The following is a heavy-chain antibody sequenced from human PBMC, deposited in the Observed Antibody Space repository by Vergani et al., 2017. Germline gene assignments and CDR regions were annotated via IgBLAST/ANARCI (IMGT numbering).Heavy chain of an antibody. D-gene: IGHD3-3*01. CDR3: ARARKFRFGVVWENWFDP. V-gene: IGHV3-74*01. CDR2: MNGDGDTI. J-gene: IGHJ5*02. Sequence: EVELVESGGGLVQPGGSLRLSCAASGFTFNEYWMHWARQVPGKGLVWVSGMNGDGDTISYADSVTGRFTISRDTAKNTLFLQMNSLRAEDTAVYYCARARKFRFGVVWENWFDPWGQGTLVTVSS. CDR1: GFTFNEYW.